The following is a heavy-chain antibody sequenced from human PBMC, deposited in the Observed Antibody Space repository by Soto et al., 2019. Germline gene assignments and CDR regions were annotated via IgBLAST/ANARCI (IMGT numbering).Heavy chain of an antibody. Sequence: ASVKVSCKASGGTFSSYAITWVRQAPGQRLEWMGWINAGNGNTKYSQKFQGRVTITRDTSASTAYMELSTLRSEHTAVYYCAKGPRNWGVDYWGQGTLVTVSS. CDR3: AKGPRNWGVDY. J-gene: IGHJ4*02. V-gene: IGHV1-3*01. CDR1: GGTFSSYA. CDR2: INAGNGNT. D-gene: IGHD7-27*01.